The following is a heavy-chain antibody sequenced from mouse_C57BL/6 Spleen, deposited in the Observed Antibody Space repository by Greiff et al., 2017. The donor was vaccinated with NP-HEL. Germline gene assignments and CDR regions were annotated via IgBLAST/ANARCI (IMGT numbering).Heavy chain of an antibody. CDR3: ARMGSSGYFYYFDY. D-gene: IGHD3-2*02. Sequence: VHLVESGPGLVQPSQSLSITCTVSGFSLTSYGVHWVRQSPGKGLEWLGVIWSGGSTDYNAAFISRLSISKDNSKSQVFFKMNSLQADDTAIYYCARMGSSGYFYYFDYWGQGTTLTVSS. CDR2: IWSGGST. J-gene: IGHJ2*01. V-gene: IGHV2-2*01. CDR1: GFSLTSYG.